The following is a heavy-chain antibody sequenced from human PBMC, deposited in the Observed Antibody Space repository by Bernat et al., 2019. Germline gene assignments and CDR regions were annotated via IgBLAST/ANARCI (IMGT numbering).Heavy chain of an antibody. D-gene: IGHD3-10*01. CDR2: ISYDGSNK. CDR3: ARDKTGPERFGDPVTPHYYYYYGMDV. CDR1: GFTFSSYA. Sequence: LVESGGGVVQPGRSLRLSCAASGFTFSSYAMHWVRQAPGKGLEWVAVISYDGSNKYYADSVKGRFTISRDNSKNTLYLQMNSLRAEDTAVYYCARDKTGPERFGDPVTPHYYYYYGMDVWGQGTTVTVSS. V-gene: IGHV3-30-3*01. J-gene: IGHJ6*02.